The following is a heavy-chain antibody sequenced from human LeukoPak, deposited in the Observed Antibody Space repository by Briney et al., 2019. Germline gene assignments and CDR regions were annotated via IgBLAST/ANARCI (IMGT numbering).Heavy chain of an antibody. D-gene: IGHD2-2*01. J-gene: IGHJ5*02. V-gene: IGHV3-33*01. Sequence: TGSSLRLSCAASGFTFSIYGMHWVRQAPGTGLEWVAVIWYEGSNKYYADSVQGRFTISRDNSKNTLYLPMNSLRAEDTAVYYCARAVVPALPPWFDPWGQGTLVTVSS. CDR3: ARAVVPALPPWFDP. CDR1: GFTFSIYG. CDR2: IWYEGSNK.